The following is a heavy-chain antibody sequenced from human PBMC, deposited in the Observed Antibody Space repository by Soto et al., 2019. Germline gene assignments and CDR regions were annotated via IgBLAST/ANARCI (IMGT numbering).Heavy chain of an antibody. J-gene: IGHJ6*02. V-gene: IGHV1-69*13. D-gene: IGHD3-22*01. CDR2: IIPIFGTA. CDR1: GGTFSSYA. CDR3: ARGALNYYDSSGYYPDYYYGMDA. Sequence: ASVKVSCKASGGTFSSYAISWVRQAPGQGLEWMGGIIPIFGTANYAQKFQGRVTITADESTSTAYMELSSLRSEDTAVYYCARGALNYYDSSGYYPDYYYGMDAWGQGTTVTVSS.